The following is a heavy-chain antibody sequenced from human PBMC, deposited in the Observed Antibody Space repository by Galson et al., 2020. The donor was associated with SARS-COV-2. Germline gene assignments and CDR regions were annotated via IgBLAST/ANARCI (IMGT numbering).Heavy chain of an antibody. Sequence: ASVKVSCQASGYMFTGYYLHWVRQAPGQGLEWMGWINPKSGDTNYAQKFQGRVTMTRDTSISSAYMELSRLDSDDTAVYYCAAHDYGDYNENYNDYNVDVWGQGTTVTVS. J-gene: IGHJ6*02. CDR2: INPKSGDT. CDR1: GYMFTGYY. CDR3: AAHDYGDYNENYNDYNVDV. D-gene: IGHD4-17*01. V-gene: IGHV1-2*02.